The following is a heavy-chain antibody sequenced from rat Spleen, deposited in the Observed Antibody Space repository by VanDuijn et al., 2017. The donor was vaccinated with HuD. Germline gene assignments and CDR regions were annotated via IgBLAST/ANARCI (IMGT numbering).Heavy chain of an antibody. J-gene: IGHJ2*01. CDR2: IWGDGST. CDR1: GFSLTSNS. Sequence: QVQLKESGPGLVQPSQTLSLTCTVSGFSLTSNSVHWVRQPPGKGLEWMGGIWGDGSTDYNSALKSRLSISRDTSKSQVFLKMNSLQTDDTAIYFCTRWPRDWGQGVMVTVSS. CDR3: TRWPRD. D-gene: IGHD1-11*01. V-gene: IGHV2-1*01.